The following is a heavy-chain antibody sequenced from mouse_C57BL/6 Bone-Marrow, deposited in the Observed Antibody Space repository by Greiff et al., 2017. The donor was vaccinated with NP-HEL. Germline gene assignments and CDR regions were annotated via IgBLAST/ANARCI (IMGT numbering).Heavy chain of an antibody. D-gene: IGHD1-1*01. CDR3: ARHPFITTVVADAMDF. CDR1: GFTFSSYG. CDR2: ISSGGSYT. Sequence: EVMLVESGGDLVKPGGSLKLSCAASGFTFSSYGMSWVRQTPDKRLEWVATISSGGSYTYYPDSVKGRFTISRDNAKNTQYLQMSSLKSEDTAMYYCARHPFITTVVADAMDFWGQGTSVTVSA. V-gene: IGHV5-6*01. J-gene: IGHJ4*01.